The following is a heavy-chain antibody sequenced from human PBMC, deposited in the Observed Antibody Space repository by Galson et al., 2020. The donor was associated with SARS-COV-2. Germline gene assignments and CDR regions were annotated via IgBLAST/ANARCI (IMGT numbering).Heavy chain of an antibody. D-gene: IGHD6-19*01. Sequence: GGSLRLSCAAYGFTFTEYYMGWIRQAPGKGLEWVSYVSGSGSSTYYTDSVKGRFTISRDNAKNSLYLQMNSLRAEDTAVYYCARPGVAGYFDSWGQGTLVTVSS. V-gene: IGHV3-11*01. J-gene: IGHJ4*02. CDR2: VSGSGSST. CDR1: GFTFTEYY. CDR3: ARPGVAGYFDS.